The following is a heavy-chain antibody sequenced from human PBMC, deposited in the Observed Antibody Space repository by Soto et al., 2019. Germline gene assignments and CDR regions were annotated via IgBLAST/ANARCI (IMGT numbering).Heavy chain of an antibody. D-gene: IGHD3-10*01. J-gene: IGHJ4*02. Sequence: QVQLVESGGGVVQPGRSLRLSCAASGFTFSSYAMHWVRQAPGKGLEWVAVISYDGSNKYYADSVKGRFTISRDNSKNTLYLQMNSLRAEDTAVYYCARAWGAFITMVPTDYWGQGTLVTVSS. CDR3: ARAWGAFITMVPTDY. V-gene: IGHV3-30-3*01. CDR2: ISYDGSNK. CDR1: GFTFSSYA.